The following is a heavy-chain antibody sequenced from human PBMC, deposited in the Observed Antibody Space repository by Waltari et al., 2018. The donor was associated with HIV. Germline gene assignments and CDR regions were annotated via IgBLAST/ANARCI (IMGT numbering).Heavy chain of an antibody. J-gene: IGHJ3*02. CDR1: GGTFSSYA. Sequence: QVQLVQSGAEVKNPGSSVKVSCKASGGTFSSYAISWVRQAPGQGLEWMGGIIPIFGTANYAQKFQGRVTITADESTSTAYMELSSLRSEDTAVYYCARSYCSGGSCYRSFDIWGQGTMVTVSS. V-gene: IGHV1-69*01. D-gene: IGHD2-15*01. CDR3: ARSYCSGGSCYRSFDI. CDR2: IIPIFGTA.